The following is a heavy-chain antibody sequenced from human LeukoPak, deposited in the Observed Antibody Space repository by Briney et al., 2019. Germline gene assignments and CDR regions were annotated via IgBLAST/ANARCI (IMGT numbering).Heavy chain of an antibody. CDR3: ARATYCGGDCYLD. D-gene: IGHD2-21*02. CDR2: IIPILGIA. Sequence: GASVKVSCKASGGTFSSYAISWVRQAPGQGLEWMGRIIPILGIANYAQKFQGRVTITADKSTSTAYMELSSLRSEDTAVYYRARATYCGGDCYLDWGQGTLVTVSS. J-gene: IGHJ4*02. V-gene: IGHV1-69*04. CDR1: GGTFSSYA.